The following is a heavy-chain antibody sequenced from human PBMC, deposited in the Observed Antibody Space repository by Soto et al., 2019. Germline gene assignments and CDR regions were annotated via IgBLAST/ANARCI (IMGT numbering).Heavy chain of an antibody. V-gene: IGHV3-21*01. J-gene: IGHJ4*02. CDR2: ISSSSSYI. Sequence: GWSLRLSCAASGFTFSSYSMNWVRQAPGKGLEWVSSISSSSSYIYYADSVKGRFTISRDNAKNSLYLQMNSLRAEDTAVYYCARDSFTMVRGVIITQFDYWGQGTLVTVSS. CDR1: GFTFSSYS. CDR3: ARDSFTMVRGVIITQFDY. D-gene: IGHD3-10*01.